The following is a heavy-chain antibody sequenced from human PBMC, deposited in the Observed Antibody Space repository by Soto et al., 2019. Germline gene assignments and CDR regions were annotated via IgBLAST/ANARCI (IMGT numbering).Heavy chain of an antibody. D-gene: IGHD1-26*01. CDR1: GGSISSGAYY. CDR2: IYYSGTT. J-gene: IGHJ4*02. V-gene: IGHV4-31*03. CDR3: ARMQRVGGSYLDYYYFDY. Sequence: QVQLQESGPGLVKPSQTLSLSCTVSGGSISSGAYYWSWIRQHPGKGLEWIGYIYYSGTTYYNPSLKSRVIISVDTSKSQFSLKLSSVTAADTAVYYCARMQRVGGSYLDYYYFDYWGQGTLFTVSS.